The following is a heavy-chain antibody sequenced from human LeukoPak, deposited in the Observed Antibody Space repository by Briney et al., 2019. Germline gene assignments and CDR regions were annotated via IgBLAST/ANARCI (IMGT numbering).Heavy chain of an antibody. CDR1: GGTFSSYA. D-gene: IGHD1-7*01. Sequence: SVTVSCQASGGTFSSYAISWVRQAPGQGLEWMGGIIPIFGTAHYAQKLQGRVTLTTDESTRTADMELRSLRSEETAGYFCARDSGTTLSWFDPWGQGTLVTVSS. CDR2: IIPIFGTA. CDR3: ARDSGTTLSWFDP. J-gene: IGHJ5*02. V-gene: IGHV1-69*05.